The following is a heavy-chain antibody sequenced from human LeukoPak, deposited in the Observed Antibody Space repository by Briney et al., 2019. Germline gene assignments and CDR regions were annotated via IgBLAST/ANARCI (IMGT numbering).Heavy chain of an antibody. V-gene: IGHV3-9*01. CDR1: GLTFDDYA. D-gene: IGHD3-16*01. CDR2: ISWNSGSI. J-gene: IGHJ3*02. Sequence: PGRSLRLSCAASGLTFDDYAMHWVRQAPGKGLEWVSGISWNSGSIGYADSVKGRFTISRDNAKNSLYLQMNSLRAEDTALYYCAKDGGDAFDIWGQGTMVTVSS. CDR3: AKDGGDAFDI.